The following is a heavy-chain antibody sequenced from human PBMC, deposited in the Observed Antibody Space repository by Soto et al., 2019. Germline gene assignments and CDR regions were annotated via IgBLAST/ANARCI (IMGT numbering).Heavy chain of an antibody. Sequence: SETLSLTCTVSGDSIRDSFWSWVHQPPGKGLGWIGLVHHTGNTNYNPSLETRVTMLVDTSANHFSLTLTSLTPADTAISYCARGRDDNSDHHLGHLFDSWGQGTLVTVSS. CDR3: ARGRDDNSDHHLGHLFDS. CDR2: VHHTGNT. J-gene: IGHJ4*02. D-gene: IGHD3-22*01. CDR1: GDSIRDSF. V-gene: IGHV4-59*01.